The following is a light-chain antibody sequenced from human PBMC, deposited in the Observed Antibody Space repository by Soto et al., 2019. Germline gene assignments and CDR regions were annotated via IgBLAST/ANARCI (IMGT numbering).Light chain of an antibody. V-gene: IGKV3-11*01. CDR2: DAS. CDR3: QQRSNWPPIT. J-gene: IGKJ5*01. CDR1: QSVSSY. Sequence: LTQSPSFLSASVGDRVTITCRASQSVSSYLAWYQQKPGQAPRLLIYDASNRATGIPARFSGSGSGTDFTLTISSLEPEDFAVYYCQQRSNWPPITFGQGTRLEIK.